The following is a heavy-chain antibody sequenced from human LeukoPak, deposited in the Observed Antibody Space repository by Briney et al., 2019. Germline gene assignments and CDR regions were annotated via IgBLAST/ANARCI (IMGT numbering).Heavy chain of an antibody. Sequence: SETLSLTCAVYGGSFSGYYWSWIRQPPGKGLEWIGEINHSGSTNYNPSLKSRVTISVDTSKNQFSLKLSSVTAADTAVYYCARVPLGILRHPGNDFDIWGQGTMVTVSS. V-gene: IGHV4-34*01. CDR2: INHSGST. J-gene: IGHJ3*02. CDR1: GGSFSGYY. CDR3: ARVPLGILRHPGNDFDI. D-gene: IGHD4-17*01.